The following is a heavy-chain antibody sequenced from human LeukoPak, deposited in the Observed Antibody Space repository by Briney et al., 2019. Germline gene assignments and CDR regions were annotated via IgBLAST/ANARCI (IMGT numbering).Heavy chain of an antibody. J-gene: IGHJ5*02. CDR3: ARDLKGFNL. Sequence: GGSLRLSCVASGFYFSAYLMSWVRQAPGKGLEWVANIKQDGSQEFYLDSVKGRFTISRDNGNNSLYLHMSRLRVEDTAVYYCARDLKGFNLWGQGALVTVSS. V-gene: IGHV3-7*04. CDR1: GFYFSAYL. CDR2: IKQDGSQE.